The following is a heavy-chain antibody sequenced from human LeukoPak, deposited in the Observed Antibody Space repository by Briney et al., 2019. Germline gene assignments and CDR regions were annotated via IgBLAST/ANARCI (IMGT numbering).Heavy chain of an antibody. J-gene: IGHJ4*02. D-gene: IGHD4-23*01. CDR3: STSPSPVGY. Sequence: GGSLRLSCTAFGFIFGDYGMSWFRQAPGKGLEWVGFIRRKGNGGTTEYAASVKGRFTISRDDSKNIAYLQMNSLKTEDTAVYYCSTSPSPVGYWGQGNLVTVSS. CDR2: IRRKGNGGTT. CDR1: GFIFGDYG. V-gene: IGHV3-49*03.